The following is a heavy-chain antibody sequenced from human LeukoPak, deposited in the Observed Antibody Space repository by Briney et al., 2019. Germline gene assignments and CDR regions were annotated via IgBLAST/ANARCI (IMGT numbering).Heavy chain of an antibody. Sequence: PGGSLRLSCAASGFTFSSYALHWVRQAPGKGLEWVSSISSSSSYIYYADSVKGRFTISRDNAKNSLYLHMNSLRAEDTAVYYCASMLSPRGEWGQGTLVTVSS. CDR3: ASMLSPRGE. J-gene: IGHJ4*02. D-gene: IGHD3-16*01. CDR2: ISSSSSYI. V-gene: IGHV3-21*01. CDR1: GFTFSSYA.